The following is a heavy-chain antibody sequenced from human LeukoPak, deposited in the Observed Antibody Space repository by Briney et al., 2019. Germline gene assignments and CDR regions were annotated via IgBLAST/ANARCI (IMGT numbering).Heavy chain of an antibody. J-gene: IGHJ6*04. CDR3: ARDSLVRGVSYGMDV. D-gene: IGHD3-10*01. CDR1: GGSFSSYY. CDR2: IYYSGST. Sequence: SETLSLTCTVSGGSFSSYYWSWIRQPPGKGLESIGYIYYSGSTNYNPSLKSRVTISVDTSKNQFSLKLSSVTAADTAVYYCARDSLVRGVSYGMDVWGKGTTVTVSS. V-gene: IGHV4-59*01.